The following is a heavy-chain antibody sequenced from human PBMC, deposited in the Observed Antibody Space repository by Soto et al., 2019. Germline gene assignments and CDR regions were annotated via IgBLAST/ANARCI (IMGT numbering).Heavy chain of an antibody. Sequence: QVQLVQSGAEVKKPGSSVKVSCKASGDTFNSYAFTWVRQAPRQGLEWMGGIIPMSGTTNYAQNFQSRVTITADESTRTAYMELSSLRSEDTAVYYCARDYFYCSDGVCRHDAFDIWGQGTMVTVSS. V-gene: IGHV1-69*01. J-gene: IGHJ3*02. CDR2: IIPMSGTT. CDR3: ARDYFYCSDGVCRHDAFDI. CDR1: GDTFNSYA. D-gene: IGHD2-8*01.